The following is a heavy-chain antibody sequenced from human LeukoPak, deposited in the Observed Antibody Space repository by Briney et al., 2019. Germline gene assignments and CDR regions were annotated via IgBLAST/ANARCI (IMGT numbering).Heavy chain of an antibody. Sequence: GGSLRLSCAASGFTFSSYWMSWVRQAPGKGLEWVANIKQDGSEKYYVDSVKGRFTISRDNAKNSLYLQMNSLRAEDTAVYYCARDRYYGSGSFLGSGFDYWGQGTLVTVSS. CDR3: ARDRYYGSGSFLGSGFDY. V-gene: IGHV3-7*01. CDR2: IKQDGSEK. D-gene: IGHD3-10*01. CDR1: GFTFSSYW. J-gene: IGHJ4*02.